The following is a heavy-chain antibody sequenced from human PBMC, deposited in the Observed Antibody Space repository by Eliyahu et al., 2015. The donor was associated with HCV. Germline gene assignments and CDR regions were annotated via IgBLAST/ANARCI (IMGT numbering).Heavy chain of an antibody. CDR3: ARTASVTTGRWFDP. CDR2: INHXGXT. J-gene: IGHJ5*02. CDR1: GGSFSXXX. D-gene: IGHD4-17*01. V-gene: IGHV4-34*01. Sequence: QVQLQQWGAGLLKPSETLSLTCAVYGGSFSXXXWSWXRQPPGKGLEWIGEINHXGXTNYNPSLKSRVTISVDTSKNQFSLKLSSVTAADTAVYYCARTASVTTGRWFDPWGQGTLVTVSS.